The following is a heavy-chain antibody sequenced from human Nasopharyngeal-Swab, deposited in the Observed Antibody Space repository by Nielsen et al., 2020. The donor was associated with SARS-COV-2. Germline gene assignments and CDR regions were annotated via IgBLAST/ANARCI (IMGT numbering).Heavy chain of an antibody. Sequence: LSLTCAASGFTFSSYAMSWVRQAPGKGLEWVSAISGSGGSTYYADSVKGRFTISRDNSKNTLYLQMNSLRAEDTAVYYCAKDQDPYCSSTSCWDYFDYWGQGTLVTVSS. V-gene: IGHV3-23*01. CDR2: ISGSGGST. D-gene: IGHD2-2*01. J-gene: IGHJ4*02. CDR1: GFTFSSYA. CDR3: AKDQDPYCSSTSCWDYFDY.